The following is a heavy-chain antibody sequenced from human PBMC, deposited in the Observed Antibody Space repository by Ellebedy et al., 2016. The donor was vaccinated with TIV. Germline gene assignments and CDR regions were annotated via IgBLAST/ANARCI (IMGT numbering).Heavy chain of an antibody. CDR2: IYDSGRT. J-gene: IGHJ4*02. CDR3: ARGRELYNFDY. Sequence: SETLSLXCNVSGGSISGTYTSYYWGWIRQPPGKGLEWIGSIYDSGRTHYNPSLKSRVTISVDTSKNQFSLKLSSVTAADTAIYYCARGRELYNFDYWGLGTLVTVSS. D-gene: IGHD1-26*01. CDR1: GGSISGTYTSYY. V-gene: IGHV4-39*07.